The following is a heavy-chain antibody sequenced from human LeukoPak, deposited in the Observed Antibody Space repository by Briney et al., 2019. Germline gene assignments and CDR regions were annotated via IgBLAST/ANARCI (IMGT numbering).Heavy chain of an antibody. Sequence: ASVKVSCKASGYTFTSYDINWVRQATGQGLEWMGWISAYNGNTNYAQKLQGRVTMTTDTSTSTAYMELRSLRSDDTAVYYCARATGSGWFDYWGQGTLVTVSS. CDR1: GYTFTSYD. CDR2: ISAYNGNT. D-gene: IGHD6-19*01. CDR3: ARATGSGWFDY. J-gene: IGHJ4*02. V-gene: IGHV1-18*01.